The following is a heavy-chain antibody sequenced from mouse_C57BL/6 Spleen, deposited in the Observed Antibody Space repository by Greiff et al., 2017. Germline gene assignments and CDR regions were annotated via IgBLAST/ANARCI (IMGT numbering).Heavy chain of an antibody. J-gene: IGHJ2*01. CDR2: ISSGSSTP. V-gene: IGHV5-17*01. CDR1: GFTFSDYG. Sequence: EVKLLESGGGLVKPGGSLKLSCEASGFTFSDYGMHWVRQAPEQGLAWVAYISSGSSTPYYADTVKGRFTISRDNAKNTLFLQLTSLRAEDTAMYYCARRRYDNSFDYWGQGTTLTVSS. D-gene: IGHD2-3*01. CDR3: ARRRYDNSFDY.